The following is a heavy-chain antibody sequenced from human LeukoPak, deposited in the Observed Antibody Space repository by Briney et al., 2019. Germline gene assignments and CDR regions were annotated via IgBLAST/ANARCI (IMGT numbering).Heavy chain of an antibody. J-gene: IGHJ4*02. V-gene: IGHV3-23*01. CDR1: GFTFSNYA. CDR3: AKGMRTGDSWGYYFDY. D-gene: IGHD7-27*01. Sequence: GGSLRLSCAASGFTFSNYAMTWVRQPPGKGLEWVSTISGNGVSTYYADSVKGRFTISRDISKNTLYLQLKSLRAEDAAVYYCAKGMRTGDSWGYYFDYWGQGALVTVSS. CDR2: ISGNGVST.